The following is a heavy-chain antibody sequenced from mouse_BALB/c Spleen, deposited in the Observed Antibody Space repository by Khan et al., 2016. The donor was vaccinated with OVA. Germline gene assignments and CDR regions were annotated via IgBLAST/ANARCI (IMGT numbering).Heavy chain of an antibody. CDR1: GYTFTDYN. CDR3: ARSGYGSFGY. CDR2: IFPNTGGT. D-gene: IGHD1-2*01. Sequence: VQLQQSGPELVKPGASVKISCKASGYTFTDYNMDWVRQSQGESLEWIGYIFPNTGGTGYNQKFKTKATLTVDSSSSTAYMELRSLTSEDSAVYLCARSGYGSFGYWGQGTLVTVSA. J-gene: IGHJ3*01. V-gene: IGHV1S29*02.